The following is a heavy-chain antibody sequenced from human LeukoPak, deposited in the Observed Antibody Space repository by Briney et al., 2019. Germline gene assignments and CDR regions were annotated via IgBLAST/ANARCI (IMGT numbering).Heavy chain of an antibody. D-gene: IGHD4-17*01. CDR3: TRGSYGDYEY. V-gene: IGHV3-21*01. J-gene: IGHJ4*02. Sequence: GGSLRLSCSASRFTFSSYTMNWFRQAPGKGLEWVSSIDPSSTYIYHADSVKGRFTISRDNAQNSLYLQMNSLRAEDTAVYYCTRGSYGDYEYWGQGTLVTVSS. CDR1: RFTFSSYT. CDR2: IDPSSTYI.